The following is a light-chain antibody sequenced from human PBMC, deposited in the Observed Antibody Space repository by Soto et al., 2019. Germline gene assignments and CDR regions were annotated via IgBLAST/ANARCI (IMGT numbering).Light chain of an antibody. J-gene: IGKJ2*01. CDR2: GAS. Sequence: EIVLTQSPGTLSLSPGERATLSCRASQSVRSNYLAWYQQKPGQAPSLLIYGASTRATGIPDRFSGSGSGIDFTLTITRLEPEDFAVYYCHQYGNSPGTFGQGTKLETK. CDR1: QSVRSNY. CDR3: HQYGNSPGT. V-gene: IGKV3-20*01.